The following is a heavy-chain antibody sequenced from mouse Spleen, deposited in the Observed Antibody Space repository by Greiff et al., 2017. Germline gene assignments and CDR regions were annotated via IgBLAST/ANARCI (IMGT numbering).Heavy chain of an antibody. Sequence: VQVVESGAELVMPGASVKMSCKASGYTFTDYWMHWVKQRPGQGLEWIGAIDTSDSYTSYNQKFKGKATLTVDESSSTAYMQLSSLTSEDSAVYYCARRDYGSSHWYFDVWGAGTTVTVSS. V-gene: IGHV1-69*01. CDR1: GYTFTDYW. CDR2: IDTSDSYT. J-gene: IGHJ1*01. D-gene: IGHD1-1*01. CDR3: ARRDYGSSHWYFDV.